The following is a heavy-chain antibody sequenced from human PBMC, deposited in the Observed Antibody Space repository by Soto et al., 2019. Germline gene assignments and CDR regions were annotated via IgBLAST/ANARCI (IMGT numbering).Heavy chain of an antibody. J-gene: IGHJ5*02. CDR2: INPNSGGT. CDR1: GYTFTGYY. D-gene: IGHD5-12*01. Sequence: QVQLVQSGAEVKKPGASVKVSCKASGYTFTGYYMHWVRQAPGQGLEWMGWINPNSGGTNYAQKFQGRVTMTRDTAISTACMELSRLRPDGTAVYYFASDWWLLSVGWFAPWGQGTLVTVSS. V-gene: IGHV1-2*02. CDR3: ASDWWLLSVGWFAP.